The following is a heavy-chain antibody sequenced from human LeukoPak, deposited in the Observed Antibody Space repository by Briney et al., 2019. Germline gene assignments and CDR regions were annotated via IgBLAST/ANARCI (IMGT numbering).Heavy chain of an antibody. V-gene: IGHV3-74*01. D-gene: IGHD2-15*01. CDR2: ISTDGSST. CDR3: AKDVGMIGYCSGGSCYAIDY. J-gene: IGHJ4*02. CDR1: GFTFSSYW. Sequence: GGSLRLSCAASGFTFSSYWMHWVRQGPGKGLVWVSRISTDGSSTDYADSVKGRFTISRENAKNTLYLQMNSLRAEDTAVYYCAKDVGMIGYCSGGSCYAIDYWGQGTLVTVSS.